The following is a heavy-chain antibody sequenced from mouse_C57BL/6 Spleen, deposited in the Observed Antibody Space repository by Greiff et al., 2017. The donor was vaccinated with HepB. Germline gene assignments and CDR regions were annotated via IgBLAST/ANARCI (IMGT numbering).Heavy chain of an antibody. CDR3: AIYDGYDEWYAMDY. CDR2: IYPRSGNT. J-gene: IGHJ4*01. Sequence: QVQLQQSGAELARPGASVKLSCKASGYTFTSYGISWVKQRPGQGLEWIGEIYPRSGNTYYNEKFKGKATLTADKSSSTAYMELRSLTSEDSAVYVCAIYDGYDEWYAMDYWGQGTSVTVSS. V-gene: IGHV1-81*01. CDR1: GYTFTSYG. D-gene: IGHD2-2*01.